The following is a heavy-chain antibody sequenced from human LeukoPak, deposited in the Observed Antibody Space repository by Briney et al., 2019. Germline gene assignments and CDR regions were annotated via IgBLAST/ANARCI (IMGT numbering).Heavy chain of an antibody. CDR3: AIKGAQGGGSGSWYFDY. V-gene: IGHV4-31*03. Sequence: SETLSLTCTVSGGSISSGGYYWSWIRQHPGKGLEWIGYIYYSGSTYYNPSLKSRVTISVDTSKNQFSLKLSSVTAADTAVYYCAIKGAQGGGSGSWYFDYWGQGTLVTVSS. CDR2: IYYSGST. J-gene: IGHJ4*02. CDR1: GGSISSGGYY. D-gene: IGHD3-10*01.